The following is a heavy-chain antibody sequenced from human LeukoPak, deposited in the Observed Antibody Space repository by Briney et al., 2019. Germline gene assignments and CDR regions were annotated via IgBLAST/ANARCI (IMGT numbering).Heavy chain of an antibody. J-gene: IGHJ4*02. V-gene: IGHV3-23*01. CDR3: ARAPVTSCRGAFCYPFDY. Sequence: PGGSLRLSCAASGFPLSSYAMSWVRQGPGKRLEWVAATSSSDPGTYRADSVRGRFTISRDNSRNTLYLQMNRVRVEDAAVYYCARAPVTSCRGAFCYPFDYWGQGTLVTVSS. D-gene: IGHD2-15*01. CDR1: GFPLSSYA. CDR2: TSSSDPGT.